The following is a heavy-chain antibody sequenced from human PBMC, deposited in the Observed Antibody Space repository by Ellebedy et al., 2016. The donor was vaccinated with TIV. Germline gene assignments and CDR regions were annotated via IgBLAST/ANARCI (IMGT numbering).Heavy chain of an antibody. Sequence: GGSLRLXXAASGFTFSSYSLNWVRRAPGKGLEWVSYISSSSSTIHYADSVKGRFTISRDNAKNSLYLQMNSLRDEDTAVYYCARDRGGYTYGNFDYWGQGTLVTVSS. D-gene: IGHD5-18*01. J-gene: IGHJ4*02. CDR1: GFTFSSYS. V-gene: IGHV3-48*02. CDR3: ARDRGGYTYGNFDY. CDR2: ISSSSSTI.